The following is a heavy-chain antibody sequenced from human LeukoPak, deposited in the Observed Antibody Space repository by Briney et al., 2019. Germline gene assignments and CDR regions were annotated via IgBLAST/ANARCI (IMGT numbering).Heavy chain of an antibody. CDR2: IYYSGSAIYYNGDT. CDR3: ASGNDYSNYFFGY. V-gene: IGHV4-59*01. J-gene: IGHJ4*02. CDR1: GVSMSSYY. Sequence: SETLSLTCTVSGVSMSSYYWSWIRQPPGKGLEWIGYIYYSGSAIYYNGDTHYNPSLKSRVTISLDTSRNHFSLILSSATAADTAVYYCASGNDYSNYFFGYWGQGTLVTVSS. D-gene: IGHD4-11*01.